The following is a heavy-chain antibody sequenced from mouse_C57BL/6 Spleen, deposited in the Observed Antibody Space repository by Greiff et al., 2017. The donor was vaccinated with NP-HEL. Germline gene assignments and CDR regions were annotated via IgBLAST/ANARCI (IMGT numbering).Heavy chain of an antibody. V-gene: IGHV2-6-1*01. CDR2: IWSDGST. J-gene: IGHJ1*03. Sequence: VQRVESGPGLVAPSQSLSITCTVSGFSLTSYGVHWVRQPQGKGLEWLVVIWSDGSTTYNSALKSRLRISEDNSKSQVVLKINSLQTDDTAMYYCARHHDYYWFFDVWGTGTTVTVSS. CDR1: GFSLTSYG. CDR3: ARHHDYYWFFDV. D-gene: IGHD2-4*01.